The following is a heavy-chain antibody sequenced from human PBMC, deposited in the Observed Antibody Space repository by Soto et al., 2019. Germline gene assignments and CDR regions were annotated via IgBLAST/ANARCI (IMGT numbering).Heavy chain of an antibody. CDR1: GGSISSYY. CDR2: IYYSGST. Sequence: SETLSLTCTVSGGSISSYYWSWIRQPPGKGLEWIGYIYYSGSTNYNPSLKSRVTISVDTSKNQFSLKLSSVTAADTAVYYCARGYYYYDSSGYYDYWGQGTLVTVSS. J-gene: IGHJ4*02. V-gene: IGHV4-59*01. D-gene: IGHD3-22*01. CDR3: ARGYYYYDSSGYYDY.